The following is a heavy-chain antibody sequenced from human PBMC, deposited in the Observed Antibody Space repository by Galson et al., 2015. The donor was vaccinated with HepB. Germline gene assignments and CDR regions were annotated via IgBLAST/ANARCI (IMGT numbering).Heavy chain of an antibody. J-gene: IGHJ3*02. CDR3: ARGGRGLDAFDI. CDR1: GFTFSSYG. D-gene: IGHD3-10*01. CDR2: ISYDGSNK. V-gene: IGHV3-30*03. Sequence: SLRLSCAASGFTFSSYGMHWVRQAPGKGLEWVAVISYDGSNKYYADSVKGRFTISRDNSKNTQYLQMNSLRAEDTAVYYCARGGRGLDAFDIWGQGTMVTVSS.